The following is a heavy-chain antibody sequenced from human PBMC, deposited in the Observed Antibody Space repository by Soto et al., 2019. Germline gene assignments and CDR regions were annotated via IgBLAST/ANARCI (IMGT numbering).Heavy chain of an antibody. J-gene: IGHJ5*02. CDR2: INAGNGNT. CDR1: GYTFTSYA. CDR3: AREAFHILTGYST. V-gene: IGHV1-3*01. D-gene: IGHD3-9*01. Sequence: ASVKVSCKASGYTFTSYAMHWVRQAPGQRLEWMGWINAGNGNTKYSQKFQGRVTITRDTSTSTAYMELSSLRSEDTAVYYCAREAFHILTGYSTWGQGTLVTVSS.